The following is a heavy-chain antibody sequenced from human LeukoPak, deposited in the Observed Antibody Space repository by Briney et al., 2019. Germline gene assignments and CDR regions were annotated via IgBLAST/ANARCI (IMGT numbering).Heavy chain of an antibody. V-gene: IGHV3-30-3*01. J-gene: IGHJ6*02. Sequence: GGSVRLSCAASGFTFSHYAIHWVRQAPAKGLEGVAVISYDGSTKYYADSVKARFTISRDNSKNTLYLQMNSLRPDDTAVYYCAREIFDGDYNYYYGMDVWGQGTTVTVSS. CDR2: ISYDGSTK. D-gene: IGHD4-17*01. CDR3: AREIFDGDYNYYYGMDV. CDR1: GFTFSHYA.